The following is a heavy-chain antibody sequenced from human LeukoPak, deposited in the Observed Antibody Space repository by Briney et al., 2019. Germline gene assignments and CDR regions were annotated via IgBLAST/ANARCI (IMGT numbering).Heavy chain of an antibody. CDR2: IKEDGSEK. CDR1: GFTLSSYW. Sequence: GGSLRLSCAASGFTLSSYWMSWVRQAPGKGLEWVANIKEDGSEKHYIDSVKGRFTISRDNAKNSLYLLMNSLRPEDTAVYYCARDRSRSGDDSELDCWGQGTLVTVSS. CDR3: ARDRSRSGDDSELDC. D-gene: IGHD5-12*01. J-gene: IGHJ4*02. V-gene: IGHV3-7*01.